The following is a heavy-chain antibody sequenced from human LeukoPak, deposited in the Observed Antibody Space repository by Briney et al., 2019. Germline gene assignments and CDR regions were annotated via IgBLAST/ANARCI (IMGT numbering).Heavy chain of an antibody. J-gene: IGHJ6*03. V-gene: IGHV3-11*01. CDR2: ISSSGTTT. CDR3: ARDQGHYDYYMDV. CDR1: GFTFSDYY. Sequence: GGSLRLSCAASGFTFSDYYMSWIRQAPGKGLEWTLYISSSGTTTYYADSVKGRFTISRDNAENSLYLQMNSLRAEDTAVYYCARDQGHYDYYMDVWGQGTTVTVSS.